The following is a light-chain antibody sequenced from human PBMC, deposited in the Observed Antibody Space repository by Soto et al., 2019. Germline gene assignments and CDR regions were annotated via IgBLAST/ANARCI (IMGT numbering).Light chain of an antibody. J-gene: IGLJ2*01. CDR2: YDS. CDR1: NIGSKS. V-gene: IGLV3-21*04. Sequence: SYELTQPPSVSVAPGKTVRITCGGNNIGSKSVHWYQQKPGQAPVVVIYYDSDRPSGIPERFSGSNSGNTATLTISRVEAGDEADYYCQVWDSSSDHSVFGGGTKLTVL. CDR3: QVWDSSSDHSV.